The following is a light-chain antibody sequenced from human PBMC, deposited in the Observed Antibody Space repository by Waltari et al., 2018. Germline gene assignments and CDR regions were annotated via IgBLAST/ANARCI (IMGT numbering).Light chain of an antibody. Sequence: QSVLTQPPSVSGAPGQRVTIPCTGSSSNIGAGYDVHWYQQLPGTAPKTLIYGNSNRPSGVPDRFSGSKSGTSASLAITGLQAEDEADYYCQSYDSSLSGSVFGGGTKLTVL. CDR3: QSYDSSLSGSV. CDR2: GNS. CDR1: SSNIGAGYD. V-gene: IGLV1-40*01. J-gene: IGLJ2*01.